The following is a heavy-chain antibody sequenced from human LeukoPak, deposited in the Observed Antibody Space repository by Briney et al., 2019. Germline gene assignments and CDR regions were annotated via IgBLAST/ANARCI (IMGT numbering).Heavy chain of an antibody. Sequence: ASVKVSRKASGDTFTGYYIHWVRQAPGQGLEWMGWINPNSGGTNYAQQFQGRVTMTRDTSISTACMELSRLRSDDTAVYYCARDWYSRGWDGMDVWGQGTTVTVSS. J-gene: IGHJ6*02. CDR3: ARDWYSRGWDGMDV. CDR1: GDTFTGYY. CDR2: INPNSGGT. D-gene: IGHD6-19*01. V-gene: IGHV1-2*02.